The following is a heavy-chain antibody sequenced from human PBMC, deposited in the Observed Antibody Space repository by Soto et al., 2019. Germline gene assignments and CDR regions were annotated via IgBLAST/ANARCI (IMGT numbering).Heavy chain of an antibody. CDR1: GYTFSDYY. J-gene: IGHJ4*02. CDR3: AREPATSKPEGVDF. D-gene: IGHD1-1*01. V-gene: IGHV1-2*02. Sequence: ASVKVSCKASGYTFSDYYIHWVRQAPGQGLEWMGWINPNSGGTKYAPKFQGGVTMTRDTSITTAYMELSRLRSGDTAVYYCAREPATSKPEGVDFWGQGTLVTVSS. CDR2: INPNSGGT.